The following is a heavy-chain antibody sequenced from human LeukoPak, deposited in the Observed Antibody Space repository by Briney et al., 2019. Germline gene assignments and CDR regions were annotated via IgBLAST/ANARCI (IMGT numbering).Heavy chain of an antibody. CDR2: ISYDGSNK. CDR3: AKGDPYYYGSFDY. V-gene: IGHV3-30*18. CDR1: GFTFSSYG. J-gene: IGHJ4*02. Sequence: QPGRSLRLSCAASGFTFSSYGMHWVRQAPGKGLEWVAVISYDGSNKYYADSVKGRFTISRDNSKNTLYLQMNSLRAGDTAVYYCAKGDPYYYGSFDYWGQGTLVTVSS. D-gene: IGHD3-10*01.